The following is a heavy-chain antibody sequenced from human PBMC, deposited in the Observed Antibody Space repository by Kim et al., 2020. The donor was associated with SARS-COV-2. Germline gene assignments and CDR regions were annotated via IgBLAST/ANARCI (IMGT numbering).Heavy chain of an antibody. CDR1: GFTFSSYA. D-gene: IGHD6-19*01. CDR2: ISYDGSNK. CDR3: ASPMTGLVRLFDY. V-gene: IGHV3-30-3*01. J-gene: IGHJ4*02. Sequence: GGSLRLSCAASGFTFSSYAMHWVRQAPGKGLEWVAVISYDGSNKYYADSVKGRFTISRDNSKNTLYLQMNSLRAEDMAVYYCASPMTGLVRLFDYWGQGTLVTVSS.